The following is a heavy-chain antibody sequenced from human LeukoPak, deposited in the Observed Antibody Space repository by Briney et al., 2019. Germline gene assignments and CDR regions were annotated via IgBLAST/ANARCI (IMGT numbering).Heavy chain of an antibody. J-gene: IGHJ4*02. Sequence: PGGSLRLSCAASGFTFSSYSMNWVRQALGKGLEWVSSISSSSSYIYYADSVKGRFTISRHNSKNTLYLQMNSLRAEDTAVYYCARARITMIVEWGQGTLVTVSS. V-gene: IGHV3-21*04. CDR1: GFTFSSYS. D-gene: IGHD3-22*01. CDR2: ISSSSSYI. CDR3: ARARITMIVE.